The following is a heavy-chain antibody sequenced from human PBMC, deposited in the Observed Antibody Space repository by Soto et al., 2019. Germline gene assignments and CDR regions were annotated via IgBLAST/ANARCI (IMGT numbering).Heavy chain of an antibody. D-gene: IGHD6-19*01. CDR2: IRSKAYGGTT. CDR3: TRPGVAGTIYYYGMDV. V-gene: IGHV3-49*03. Sequence: GGSLRLSCTASGFTFGDYAMSWFRQAPGKGLEWVGFIRSKAYGGTTEYAASVKGRFTISRDDSKSIAYLQMNSLKTEDTAFYYCTRPGVAGTIYYYGMDVWGQGTTVTVSS. CDR1: GFTFGDYA. J-gene: IGHJ6*02.